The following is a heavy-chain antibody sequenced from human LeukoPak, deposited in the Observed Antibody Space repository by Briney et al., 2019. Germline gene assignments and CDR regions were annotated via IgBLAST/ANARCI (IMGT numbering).Heavy chain of an antibody. CDR1: GYTFTGYY. Sequence: GASVKVSCKASGYTFTGYYMHWVRQAPGQGLEWMGWINPNSGGTNYAQKFQGRVTMTRDTSISTAYMELSRLRSDDTAVYYCARDRNYDFWSGYYRWGQGTLVTVSS. CDR3: ARDRNYDFWSGYYR. CDR2: INPNSGGT. J-gene: IGHJ4*02. D-gene: IGHD3-3*01. V-gene: IGHV1-2*02.